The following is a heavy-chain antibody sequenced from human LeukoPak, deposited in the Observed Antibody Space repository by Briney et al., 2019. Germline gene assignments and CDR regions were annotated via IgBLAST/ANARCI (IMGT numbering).Heavy chain of an antibody. V-gene: IGHV4-39*01. CDR3: AKPNRPKGQQRLNHWFDP. Sequence: SQTLSLTCTVSGGSISSSSYYWGWIRQPPGKGLEWIGSIYYSGSTYYNQSLKSRVTISVDTSKNQFSLKLRSVTATDTSVYSRAKPNRPKGQQRLNHWFDPRGPGTPVPVSS. D-gene: IGHD6-25*01. CDR1: GGSISSSSYY. J-gene: IGHJ5*02. CDR2: IYYSGST.